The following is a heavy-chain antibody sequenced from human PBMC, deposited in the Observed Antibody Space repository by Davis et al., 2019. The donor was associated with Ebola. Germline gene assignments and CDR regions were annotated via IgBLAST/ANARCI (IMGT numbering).Heavy chain of an antibody. CDR2: ISAYNGNT. V-gene: IGHV1-18*01. CDR1: GYTFASYG. D-gene: IGHD1-26*01. Sequence: ASVKVSCKASGYTFASYGISCVRQAPGQGLEWMGWISAYNGNTNYAQKVQGRATMTTDISTGTAYLDLRSLRSDDTAVYFCARTSIVGTTTTASDIWGQGTLVTVSS. J-gene: IGHJ3*02. CDR3: ARTSIVGTTTTASDI.